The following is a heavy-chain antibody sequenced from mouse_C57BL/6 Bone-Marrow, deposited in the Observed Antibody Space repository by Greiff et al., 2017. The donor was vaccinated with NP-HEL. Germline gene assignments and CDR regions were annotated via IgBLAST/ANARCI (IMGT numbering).Heavy chain of an antibody. D-gene: IGHD1-1*01. CDR2: ISPGSGST. J-gene: IGHJ2*01. CDR3: ANYYGSSYGVDY. Sequence: QVQLQQPGAELVKPGASVKMSCKASGYTFTSYWITWVKQRPGQGLEWIGDISPGSGSTNYNEKFKSKATLTVDTSSSTAYMQLSSLTSEDSAVYYCANYYGSSYGVDYWGQGTTLTVSS. V-gene: IGHV1-55*01. CDR1: GYTFTSYW.